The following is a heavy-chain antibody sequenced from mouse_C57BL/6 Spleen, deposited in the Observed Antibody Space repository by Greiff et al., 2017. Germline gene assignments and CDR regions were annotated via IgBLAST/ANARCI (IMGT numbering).Heavy chain of an antibody. V-gene: IGHV1-55*01. Sequence: QVQLQQPGAELVKPGASVKMSCKASGYTFTSYWITWVKQRPGQGLEWIGGIYPGSGSTNYNEKFKSKATLTVDTSSSTAYMQLSSLTSEDSAVYYCARGLGTVVAMDYWGQGTSVTVSS. CDR2: IYPGSGST. D-gene: IGHD1-1*01. CDR3: ARGLGTVVAMDY. CDR1: GYTFTSYW. J-gene: IGHJ4*01.